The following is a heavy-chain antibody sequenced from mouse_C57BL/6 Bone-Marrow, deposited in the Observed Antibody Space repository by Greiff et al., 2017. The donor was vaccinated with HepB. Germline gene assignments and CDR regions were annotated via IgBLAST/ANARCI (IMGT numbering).Heavy chain of an antibody. CDR2: INYDGSST. D-gene: IGHD1-1*01. J-gene: IGHJ4*01. CDR3: ARDGYGSTMDY. Sequence: EVQLMESEGGLVQPGSSMKLSCTASGFTFSDYYMAWVRQVPEKGLEWVANINYDGSSTYYLDSLKSRFIISRDNAKNILYLQMSSLKSEDTATYYCARDGYGSTMDYWGQGTSVTVSS. V-gene: IGHV5-16*01. CDR1: GFTFSDYY.